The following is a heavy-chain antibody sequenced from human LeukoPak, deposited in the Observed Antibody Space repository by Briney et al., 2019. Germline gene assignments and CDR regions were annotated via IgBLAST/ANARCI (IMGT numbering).Heavy chain of an antibody. J-gene: IGHJ4*02. Sequence: GGSLRLSCAASGFTFSSYSMNWVRQAPGKGLEWVAVISYDGNNKYYADSVKGRFTISRDNSKNTLYLQMNSLRAEDTAVYYCARGIAGYCSSTSYYRGVTDWGQGTLVTVSS. V-gene: IGHV3-30*03. CDR1: GFTFSSYS. CDR3: ARGIAGYCSSTSYYRGVTD. CDR2: ISYDGNNK. D-gene: IGHD2-2*02.